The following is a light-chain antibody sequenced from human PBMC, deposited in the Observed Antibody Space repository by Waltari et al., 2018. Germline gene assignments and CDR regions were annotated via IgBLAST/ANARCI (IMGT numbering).Light chain of an antibody. CDR1: SSDVGGYNY. V-gene: IGLV2-14*03. CDR2: DVS. CDR3: SSYISSSTLEL. Sequence: QSALTQPASVSGSPGQSITISCTGTSSDVGGYNYVSWYQEHPGKAPKLMIYDVSHRPSGVSNRFSGSKSGNTASLTISGRQAEDEADYYCSSYISSSTLELFGGGTSLTVL. J-gene: IGLJ2*01.